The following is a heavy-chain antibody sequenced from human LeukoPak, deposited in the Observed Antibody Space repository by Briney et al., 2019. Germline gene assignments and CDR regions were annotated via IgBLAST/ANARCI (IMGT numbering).Heavy chain of an antibody. Sequence: PSETLSLTCTVSGGSISSGGYYWSWIRQPPGKGLEWIGYIYHSGSTYYNPSLKSRVTISVDRSKNQFSLKLSSVTAADTAVYYCARGGERGVPAYYYYYYMDVWGKGTTVTVSS. CDR2: IYHSGST. J-gene: IGHJ6*03. D-gene: IGHD2-2*01. CDR1: GGSISSGGYY. CDR3: ARGGERGVPAYYYYYYMDV. V-gene: IGHV4-30-2*01.